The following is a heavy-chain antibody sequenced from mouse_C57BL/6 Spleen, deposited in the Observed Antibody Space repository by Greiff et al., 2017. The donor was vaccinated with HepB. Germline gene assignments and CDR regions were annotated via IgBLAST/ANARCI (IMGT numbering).Heavy chain of an antibody. CDR2: IDPSDSYT. V-gene: IGHV1-69*01. CDR3: ARSGYYGSREAMDY. Sequence: QVQLQQPGAELVMPGASVKLSCKASGYTFTSYWMHWVKQRPGQGLEWIGEIDPSDSYTNYNQKFKGKSTLTVDKSSSTAYMQLISLTSEDSAVYYCARSGYYGSREAMDYWGQGTSVTVSS. CDR1: GYTFTSYW. D-gene: IGHD1-1*01. J-gene: IGHJ4*01.